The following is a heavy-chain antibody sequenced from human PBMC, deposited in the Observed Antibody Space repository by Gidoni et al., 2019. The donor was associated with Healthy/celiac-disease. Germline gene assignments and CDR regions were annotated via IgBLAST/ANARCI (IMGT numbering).Heavy chain of an antibody. CDR2: ISGDGGST. J-gene: IGHJ6*03. CDR1: GFTFDAYT. V-gene: IGHV3-43*01. Sequence: EVQLVESGGVVVQPGGSLRLSCAASGFTFDAYTIPWVRPAPGKGLEWVSLISGDGGSTYYADSVKGRFTISRDNSKNSLYLQMNSLRTEDTALYYCARGIHYDFWSGYSYYYYMDVWGKGTTVTVSS. CDR3: ARGIHYDFWSGYSYYYYMDV. D-gene: IGHD3-3*01.